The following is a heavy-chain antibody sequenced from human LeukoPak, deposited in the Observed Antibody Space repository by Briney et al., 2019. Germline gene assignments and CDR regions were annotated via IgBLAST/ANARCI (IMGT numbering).Heavy chain of an antibody. V-gene: IGHV4-34*01. D-gene: IGHD2-2*02. J-gene: IGHJ3*02. Sequence: SETLSLTCAVYGGSFSGYYWSWIRQPPGKGLEWIGEINHSGSTNYNPSLKSRVTISVDTSKNQFSLKLSSVTAADTAVFYCARLCYSTTSCYRDGFDIWGQGTMVTVSS. CDR3: ARLCYSTTSCYRDGFDI. CDR2: INHSGST. CDR1: GGSFSGYY.